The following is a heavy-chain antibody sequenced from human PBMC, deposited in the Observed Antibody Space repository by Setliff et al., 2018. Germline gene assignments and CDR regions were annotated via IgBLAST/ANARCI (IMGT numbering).Heavy chain of an antibody. CDR1: GFTFSNYG. J-gene: IGHJ6*02. Sequence: LRLSCVASGFTFSNYGMHWVRQAPGKGLEWVALIWNDGSSKFYGDSVKGRFTISRDNSKNTLYLQMDSLRAEDTAVYYCARDHVYGSQYYYYYYGMDVWGQGTTVTVSS. CDR3: ARDHVYGSQYYYYYYGMDV. D-gene: IGHD3-10*01. V-gene: IGHV3-33*01. CDR2: IWNDGSSK.